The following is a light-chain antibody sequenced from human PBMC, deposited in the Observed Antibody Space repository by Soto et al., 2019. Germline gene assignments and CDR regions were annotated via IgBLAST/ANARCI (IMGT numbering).Light chain of an antibody. CDR3: QQYNNWPYT. Sequence: IVLTQSPGTLSLSPGERATLSCRASQSVYTDFLAWFQQKPGQAPWLLIYAASSRATGIPDRLSGSGSATDFILTISGLQSEDFGVYYCQQYNNWPYTFGQGTKLEIK. CDR1: QSVYTDF. CDR2: AAS. V-gene: IGKV3-20*01. J-gene: IGKJ2*01.